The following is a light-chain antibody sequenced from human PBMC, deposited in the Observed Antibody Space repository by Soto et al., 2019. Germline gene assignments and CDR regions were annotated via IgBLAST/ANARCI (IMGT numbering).Light chain of an antibody. Sequence: EKVMTQSPATLFMSPGERATLSCRASQSVSSFLAWYQQKPGQAPRLLIYGASTRATGIPARFSGSGSGTEFTLTISSLQSEDFAVYYCQQYSNWPSWTFGQGTKVEVK. CDR2: GAS. V-gene: IGKV3-15*01. CDR1: QSVSSF. J-gene: IGKJ1*01. CDR3: QQYSNWPSWT.